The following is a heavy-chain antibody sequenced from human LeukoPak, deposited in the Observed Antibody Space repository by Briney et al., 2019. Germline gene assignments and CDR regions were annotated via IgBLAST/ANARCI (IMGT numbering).Heavy chain of an antibody. D-gene: IGHD5-12*01. Sequence: PGGSLRLSCAASGFTVSTSGMHWVRQAPGKGLEWVAFIRYDESDKYYEDSVKGRFTISRDTSKNTVYLQMDSLRPEDTAVYYCAKASRVAMIRRNYFDYWGQGTLVTVSS. CDR1: GFTVSTSG. J-gene: IGHJ4*02. CDR3: AKASRVAMIRRNYFDY. V-gene: IGHV3-30*02. CDR2: IRYDESDK.